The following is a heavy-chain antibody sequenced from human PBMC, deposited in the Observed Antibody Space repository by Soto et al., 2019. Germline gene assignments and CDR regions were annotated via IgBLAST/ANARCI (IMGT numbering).Heavy chain of an antibody. J-gene: IGHJ5*02. V-gene: IGHV4-31*03. CDR3: ARDHYGDPNWFDP. CDR1: GGSISSGGYY. CDR2: IYYSGST. Sequence: QVQLQESGPGLVKPSQTLSLTCTVSGGSISSGGYYWSWIRQHPGKGLEWIGYIYYSGSTYYNPSLKSRVNISVDTSKNQFSLKLSSVTAADTAVYYCARDHYGDPNWFDPWGQGTLVTVSS. D-gene: IGHD4-17*01.